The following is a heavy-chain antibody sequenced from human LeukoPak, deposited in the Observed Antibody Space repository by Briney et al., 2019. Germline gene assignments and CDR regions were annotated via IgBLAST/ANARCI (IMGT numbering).Heavy chain of an antibody. D-gene: IGHD2-2*01. CDR3: ARGRGIVVVPAAFDY. CDR1: GFTFDDYG. J-gene: IGHJ4*02. CDR2: INWNGGST. V-gene: IGHV3-20*04. Sequence: PGGSLRLSCPASGFTFDDYGMSWVRQAPGKGLEWVSGINWNGGSTGYADSVKGRFTISRDNAKNSLYLQMNSLRAEDTALYYCARGRGIVVVPAAFDYWGQGTLVTVSS.